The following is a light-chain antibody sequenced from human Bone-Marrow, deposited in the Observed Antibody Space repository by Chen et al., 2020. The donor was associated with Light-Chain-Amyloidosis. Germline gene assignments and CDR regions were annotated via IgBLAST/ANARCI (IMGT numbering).Light chain of an antibody. Sequence: QPALTQPASVSGSPGTTITIPCTGTSSDVGGDNHVSWYQQHPAKAPKLMIYEVTNRPSWVPDRFSGSKSDNSASLTISGLQTEDEADYFCSSYTITNTLVFGSGTRVTVL. CDR3: SSYTITNTLV. J-gene: IGLJ1*01. CDR2: EVT. V-gene: IGLV2-14*01. CDR1: SSDVGGDNH.